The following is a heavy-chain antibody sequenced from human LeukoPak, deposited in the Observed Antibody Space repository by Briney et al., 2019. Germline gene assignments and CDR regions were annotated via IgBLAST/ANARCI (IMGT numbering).Heavy chain of an antibody. V-gene: IGHV3-23*01. CDR3: ARRGITGTKEFYY. Sequence: GGSLRLSCAASGFTFSSYGMSWVRQAPGKGLEWVSSISSSGGSTSYADSVKGRFTISRDNSKNTLYLQMDSLRAEDTAVFYCARRGITGTKEFYYWGQGTLVTVAS. J-gene: IGHJ4*02. CDR1: GFTFSSYG. CDR2: ISSSGGST. D-gene: IGHD1-7*01.